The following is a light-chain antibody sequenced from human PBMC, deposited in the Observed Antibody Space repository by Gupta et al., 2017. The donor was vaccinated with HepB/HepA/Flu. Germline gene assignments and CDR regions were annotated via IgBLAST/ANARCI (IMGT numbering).Light chain of an antibody. J-gene: IGLJ1*01. V-gene: IGLV3-21*03. Sequence: SYVLTQPPSVPVAPGTTATINFGENNIGRKSVHWYQQKPGQAPVLVVYDDRDRPLGIPERFSGSNSGNTATLTISRVEAGDEADYYCQVWDGDSDHYVFGTGTKVTVL. CDR2: DDR. CDR1: NIGRKS. CDR3: QVWDGDSDHYV.